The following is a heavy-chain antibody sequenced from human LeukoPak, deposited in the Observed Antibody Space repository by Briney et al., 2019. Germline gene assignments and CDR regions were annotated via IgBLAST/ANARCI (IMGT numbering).Heavy chain of an antibody. D-gene: IGHD2-2*01. J-gene: IGHJ6*02. V-gene: IGHV1-2*02. CDR3: ARVPGYCSSTSCYGYYYGMDD. CDR1: GYTFTSYG. Sequence: ASVKVSCKASGYTFTSYGISWVRQAPGQGLEWMGWINPNSGGTNYAQKFQGRVTMTRDTSISTAYMELSRLRSDDTAVYYCARVPGYCSSTSCYGYYYGMDDWGQGTTVTVSS. CDR2: INPNSGGT.